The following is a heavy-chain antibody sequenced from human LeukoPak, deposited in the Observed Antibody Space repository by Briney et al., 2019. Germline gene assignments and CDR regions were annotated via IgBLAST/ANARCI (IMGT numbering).Heavy chain of an antibody. V-gene: IGHV4-59*01. CDR2: IFYSGST. J-gene: IGHJ4*02. Sequence: GSLRLSCAASGFTFSSYEMNWVRQAPGKGLEWIGNIFYSGSTYYSPSLKSRVTISVKTSKNQFSLKLRSVTAADTAVYYCARVTGYTIEDYIDYWGQGTLVTVSS. CDR3: ARVTGYTIEDYIDY. CDR1: GFTFSSYE. D-gene: IGHD3-9*01.